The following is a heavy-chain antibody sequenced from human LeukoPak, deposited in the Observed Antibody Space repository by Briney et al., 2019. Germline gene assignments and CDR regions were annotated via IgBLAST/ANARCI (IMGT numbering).Heavy chain of an antibody. D-gene: IGHD2-15*01. V-gene: IGHV4-4*07. CDR1: GGSISTYI. J-gene: IGHJ4*02. CDR3: VVSYCSGGSCYLGYFDY. CDR2: ISDSGST. Sequence: SETLSLTCTVSGGSISTYIWSWIRQTAGKGLEWIGRISDSGSTRYNPSLKSRLTMSVDTSKNQFSLKLDSVTAAGTAVYYCVVSYCSGGSCYLGYFDYWGQGTLVTVSS.